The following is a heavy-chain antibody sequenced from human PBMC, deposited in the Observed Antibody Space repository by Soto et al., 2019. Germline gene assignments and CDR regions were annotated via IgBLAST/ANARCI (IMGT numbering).Heavy chain of an antibody. D-gene: IGHD3-10*01. CDR3: ARVQFDGSGSYYLDY. J-gene: IGHJ4*02. CDR1: GFTFSSYS. CDR2: ISSSSTI. V-gene: IGHV3-48*02. Sequence: GGSLRLSCAASGFTFSSYSMNWVRQAPGKGLEWVSYISSSSTIYYADSVKGRFTISRDNAKNSLYLQMNSLRDEDTAVYYCARVQFDGSGSYYLDYWGQGTLVTVSS.